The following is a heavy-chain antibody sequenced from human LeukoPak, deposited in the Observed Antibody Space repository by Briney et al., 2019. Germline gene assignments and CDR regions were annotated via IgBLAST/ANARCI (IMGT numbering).Heavy chain of an antibody. D-gene: IGHD3-22*01. J-gene: IGHJ3*02. CDR2: TYTGGNS. CDR3: ARGGRGSAAVVAPRSFDI. CDR1: GFTFSSVH. V-gene: IGHV3-53*01. Sequence: GGSLRLSCAASGFTFSSVHMVWVRQAPGKGLEWVSVTYTGGNSYYADSVKGRFIISRDISKNTLYLQMNSLRAEDSALYYCARGGRGSAAVVAPRSFDIWGQGTMVTVSS.